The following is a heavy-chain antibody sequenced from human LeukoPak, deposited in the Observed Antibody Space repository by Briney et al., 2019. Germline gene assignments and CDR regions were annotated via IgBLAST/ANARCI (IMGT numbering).Heavy chain of an antibody. CDR2: IYYSGIT. V-gene: IGHV4-59*01. Sequence: PSETLSLTCTVSGGSISSYYWSWIRQPPGKGLEWIGYIYYSGITNYNPSLKTRVTTSVGTSKSQFSLRLNSVTAADTAVYYCASGYSSGWFYFDYWGRGTLVTVSS. CDR1: GGSISSYY. D-gene: IGHD6-19*01. J-gene: IGHJ4*02. CDR3: ASGYSSGWFYFDY.